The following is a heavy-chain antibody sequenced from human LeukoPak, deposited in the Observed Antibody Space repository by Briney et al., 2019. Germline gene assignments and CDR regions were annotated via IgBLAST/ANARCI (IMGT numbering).Heavy chain of an antibody. J-gene: IGHJ4*02. Sequence: GGSLRLSCAASGFTFSSYAMTWVRQAPGKGLEWVAFIRYDGSNKYYADSVKGRFTISRDNSKNTLYLQMNSLRAEDTAVYYCAKAYYYGSGSYYDYWGQGTLVTVSS. V-gene: IGHV3-30*02. CDR1: GFTFSSYA. D-gene: IGHD3-10*01. CDR2: IRYDGSNK. CDR3: AKAYYYGSGSYYDY.